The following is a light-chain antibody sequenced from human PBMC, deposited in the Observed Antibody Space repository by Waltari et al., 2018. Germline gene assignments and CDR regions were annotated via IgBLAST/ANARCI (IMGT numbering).Light chain of an antibody. Sequence: QSVLTQPPSVSAAPGQKVTISCSGSSSNIGRSYVSWYQQVPGTAPKLLIYDNNKRPSGVSDRFSGSKSGTSASLAITGLQTGDEADYYCGAWDSRLSAYIFGGGTRVTVL. CDR2: DNN. J-gene: IGLJ1*01. CDR3: GAWDSRLSAYI. V-gene: IGLV1-51*01. CDR1: SSNIGRSY.